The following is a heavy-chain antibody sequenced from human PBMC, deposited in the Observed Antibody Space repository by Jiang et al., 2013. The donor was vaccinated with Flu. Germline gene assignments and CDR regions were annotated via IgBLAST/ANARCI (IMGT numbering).Heavy chain of an antibody. CDR1: GGSISSYF. CDR3: VRLDSSAWEFDY. J-gene: IGHJ4*02. D-gene: IGHD6-19*01. V-gene: IGHV4-59*08. Sequence: GSGLVKPSETLSLTYTVSGGSISSYFWSWIRQPPGMGLEWIGYIYYSGSTNYNPSLRSRVTISVDTSKNQFSLRVNSVTAADTAVYYCVRLDSSAWEFDYVGPGEPWVHRLL. CDR2: IYYSGST.